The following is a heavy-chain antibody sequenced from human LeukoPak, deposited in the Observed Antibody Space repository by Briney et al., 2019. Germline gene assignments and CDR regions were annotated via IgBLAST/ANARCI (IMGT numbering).Heavy chain of an antibody. CDR3: ARTRYYDILTGYCFDY. V-gene: IGHV4-39*01. Sequence: PSETLSPTCTVSGGSISSSSYYWGWIRQPPGKGLEWIGSIYYSGSTYYNPSLKSRVTISVDTSKNQFSLKLSSVTAADTAVYYCARTRYYDILTGYCFDYWGQGTLVTVSS. J-gene: IGHJ4*02. D-gene: IGHD3-9*01. CDR2: IYYSGST. CDR1: GGSISSSSYY.